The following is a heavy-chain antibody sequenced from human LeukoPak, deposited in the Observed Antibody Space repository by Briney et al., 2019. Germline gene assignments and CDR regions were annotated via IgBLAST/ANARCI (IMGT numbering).Heavy chain of an antibody. J-gene: IGHJ4*02. D-gene: IGHD6-19*01. CDR2: INAGGGST. CDR1: GFTFSSYA. V-gene: IGHV3-23*01. Sequence: PGGSLRLSCTASGFTFSSYAMTWVRQAPGKGLEWVSIINAGGGSTYYADSVKGRFTISRDNAKNTLYLQMNSLRAEDTAVYYCARPGIALAGDYWGQGALVTVSS. CDR3: ARPGIALAGDY.